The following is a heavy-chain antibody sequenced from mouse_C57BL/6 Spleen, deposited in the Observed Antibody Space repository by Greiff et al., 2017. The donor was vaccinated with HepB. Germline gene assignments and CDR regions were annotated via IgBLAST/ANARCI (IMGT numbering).Heavy chain of an antibody. Sequence: EVKLVESGEGLVKPGGSLKLSCAASGFTFSSYAMSWVRQTPEKRLEWVAYISSGGDYIYYADTVKGRFTISRDNARNTLYLQMSSLKSEDTAMYYCTREGYGSSRYYFDYWGQGTTLTVSS. V-gene: IGHV5-9-1*02. CDR3: TREGYGSSRYYFDY. J-gene: IGHJ2*01. D-gene: IGHD1-1*01. CDR2: ISSGGDYI. CDR1: GFTFSSYA.